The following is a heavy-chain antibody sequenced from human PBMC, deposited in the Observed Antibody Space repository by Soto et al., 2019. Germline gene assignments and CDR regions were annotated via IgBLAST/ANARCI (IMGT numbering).Heavy chain of an antibody. V-gene: IGHV2-5*02. CDR2: IYWDDAK. CDR3: AHRRRYSSSWYAGFDY. Sequence: QITLKEFGPTLVKPTQTLTLTCTFSGFSLTTSGVGVGWIRQPPGKALEWLALIYWDDAKRYSPSLRSRLTITKDTSKNQVVLTMTNMDPVDTATYYCAHRRRYSSSWYAGFDYWGQGTLVTVSS. J-gene: IGHJ4*02. D-gene: IGHD6-13*01. CDR1: GFSLTTSGVG.